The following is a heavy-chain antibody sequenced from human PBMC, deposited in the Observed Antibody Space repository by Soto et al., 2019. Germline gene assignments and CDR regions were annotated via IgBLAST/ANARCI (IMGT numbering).Heavy chain of an antibody. J-gene: IGHJ6*02. CDR3: AKVGPRPPVTAKTPYGMDV. CDR2: ISGSGGST. CDR1: GFTFSSYA. V-gene: IGHV3-23*01. D-gene: IGHD4-17*01. Sequence: PGGSLRLSCAASGFTFSSYAMSWVRQAPGKGLEWVSAISGSGGSTYYADSVKGRFTISRDNSKNTLYLQMNSLRAEDTAVYYCAKVGPRPPVTAKTPYGMDVWGQGTTVTVSS.